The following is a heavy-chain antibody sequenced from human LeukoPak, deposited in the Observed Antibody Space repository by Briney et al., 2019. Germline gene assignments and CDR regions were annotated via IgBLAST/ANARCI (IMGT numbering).Heavy chain of an antibody. Sequence: GGTLRLSCAASGFTFSAYGMSWVRQAPGKGLQWASAISGSGGSTFYVDSVKGRFTISRDNSKNTLYLQMNSLRAEDTAVYYCARRPQWLVLSRPDNWFDPWGQGTLVTVSS. J-gene: IGHJ5*02. CDR2: ISGSGGST. CDR3: ARRPQWLVLSRPDNWFDP. V-gene: IGHV3-23*01. D-gene: IGHD6-19*01. CDR1: GFTFSAYG.